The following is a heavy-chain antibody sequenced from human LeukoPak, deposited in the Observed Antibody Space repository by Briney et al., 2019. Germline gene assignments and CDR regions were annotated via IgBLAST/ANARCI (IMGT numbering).Heavy chain of an antibody. CDR1: GYTFTGSY. CDR3: ARELWFDY. V-gene: IGHV1-2*06. J-gene: IGHJ4*02. CDR2: IDPNGGGT. Sequence: HRASVKVSCKASGYTFTGSYMHWVRQAPGQGLEWMGRIDPNGGGTNYAQKFQGRVTMTRDTSISTAYMELSRPRSDERPVYYCARELWFDYWGQGALVTVSS. D-gene: IGHD3-10*01.